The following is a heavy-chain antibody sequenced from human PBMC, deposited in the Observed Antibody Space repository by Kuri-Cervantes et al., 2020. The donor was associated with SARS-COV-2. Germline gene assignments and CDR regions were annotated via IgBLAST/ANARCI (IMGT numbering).Heavy chain of an antibody. CDR2: MSGSGAST. Sequence: GESLKISCAASGFSFSNSYMSWIRQAPGKGLEWVSTMSGSGASTHYADSVKGRFTISRDNSKNMLYLQMYSLRAEDTAVYYCAKTSGYNYYFAYWGQGSLVTVSS. V-gene: IGHV3-23*01. CDR3: AKTSGYNYYFAY. D-gene: IGHD5-24*01. J-gene: IGHJ4*02. CDR1: GFSFSNSY.